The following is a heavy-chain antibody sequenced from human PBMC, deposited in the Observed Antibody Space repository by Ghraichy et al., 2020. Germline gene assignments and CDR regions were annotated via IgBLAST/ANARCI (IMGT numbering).Heavy chain of an antibody. J-gene: IGHJ6*03. V-gene: IGHV3-7*01. CDR3: ARESVAGGTYYYYYMDL. CDR2: IKVDGSEK. Sequence: GGSLRLSCEVSGFSSRSYWMSWVRQAPGKGLEWVAKIKVDGSEKYYVDSVKGRFTISRDNAKNSLFLQMNSLRADDTAVYYCARESVAGGTYYYYYMDLWGKGTTVTVSS. CDR1: GFSSRSYW. D-gene: IGHD6-19*01.